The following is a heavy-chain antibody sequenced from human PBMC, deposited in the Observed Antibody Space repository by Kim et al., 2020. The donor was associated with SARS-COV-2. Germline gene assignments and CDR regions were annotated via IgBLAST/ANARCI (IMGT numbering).Heavy chain of an antibody. Sequence: ASVKVSCKASGYTFTSYAMNWVRQAPGQGLEWMGWINTNTGNPTYAQGFTGRFVFSLDTSVSTAYLQISSLKAEDTAVYYCARDLEEGYSSGWCVAFDIWGQGTMVTVSS. J-gene: IGHJ3*02. V-gene: IGHV7-4-1*02. CDR2: INTNTGNP. CDR3: ARDLEEGYSSGWCVAFDI. CDR1: GYTFTSYA. D-gene: IGHD6-19*01.